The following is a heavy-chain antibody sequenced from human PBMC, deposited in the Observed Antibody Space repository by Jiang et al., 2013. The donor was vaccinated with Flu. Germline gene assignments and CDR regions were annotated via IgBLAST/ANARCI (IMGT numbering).Heavy chain of an antibody. CDR3: ARDADQGFLPYQDGIVGATGYYGMDV. CDR1: GFTFSSYG. V-gene: IGHV3-33*01. D-gene: IGHD1-26*01. CDR2: IWYDGSNK. Sequence: VQLVESGGGVVQPGRSLRLSCAASGFTFSSYGMHWVRQAPGKGLEWVAVIWYDGSNKYYADSVKGRFTISRDNSKNTLYLQMNSLRAEDTAVYYCARDADQGFLPYQDGIVGATGYYGMDVWGQGTTGHRLL. J-gene: IGHJ6*02.